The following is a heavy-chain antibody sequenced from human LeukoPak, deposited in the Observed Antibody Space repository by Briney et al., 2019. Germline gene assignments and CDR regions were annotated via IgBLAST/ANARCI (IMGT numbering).Heavy chain of an antibody. CDR3: ARPQETTFDFWSGFHLYFDY. CDR2: ISSSADAM. CDR1: GFTFSSYE. J-gene: IGHJ4*02. V-gene: IGHV3-48*03. D-gene: IGHD3-3*01. Sequence: SGGSLRLSCAASGFTFSSYEMNWVRQAPGRGLEWVSYISSSADAMYYADSVKGRFTISRDNAKGSLYLQMNSLRAEDTALYYCARPQETTFDFWSGFHLYFDYWGPGTLLTVSS.